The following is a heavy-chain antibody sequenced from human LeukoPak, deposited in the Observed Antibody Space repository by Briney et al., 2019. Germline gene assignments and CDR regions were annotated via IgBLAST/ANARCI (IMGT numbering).Heavy chain of an antibody. J-gene: IGHJ5*02. V-gene: IGHV1-2*02. D-gene: IGHD3-10*01. CDR1: GYTFTSYY. CDR2: INPNSGGT. CDR3: ARDGKYYYGSGSSGFLDP. Sequence: GASVKVSCKASGYTFTSYYMHWVRQAPGQGLEWMGWINPNSGGTNYAQKFQGRVTMTRDTSISTAYMELSRLRSDDTAVHYCARDGKYYYGSGSSGFLDPWGQGTLVTVSS.